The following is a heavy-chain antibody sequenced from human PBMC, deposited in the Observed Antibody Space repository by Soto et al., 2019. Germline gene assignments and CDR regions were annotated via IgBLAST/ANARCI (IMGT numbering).Heavy chain of an antibody. D-gene: IGHD3-10*01. V-gene: IGHV1-18*01. CDR2: ISDYNGNT. CDR3: ARDRGFRGVLDAFDI. J-gene: IGHJ3*02. CDR1: GYTFTSYG. Sequence: ASVKVSCKASGYTFTSYGIRWVRQAPGQGLEWMGWISDYNGNTNYAQKLQGRVTMTTDTSTSTAYMELRSLRSDDTAVYYCARDRGFRGVLDAFDIWGQGTMVTVSS.